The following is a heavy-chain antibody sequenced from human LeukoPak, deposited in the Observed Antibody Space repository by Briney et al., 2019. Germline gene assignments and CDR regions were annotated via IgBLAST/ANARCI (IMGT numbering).Heavy chain of an antibody. CDR3: ARDQWGLLRAREYFQH. CDR1: GFTFSSYS. Sequence: GGSLRLSCAASGFTFSSYSMNWVRQAPGKGLEWVSSISSSSSYIYYADSVKGRFTISRDNAKNSLYLQMNSLRAEDTAVYYCARDQWGLLRAREYFQHWGQGTLVTVSS. D-gene: IGHD1-26*01. CDR2: ISSSSSYI. J-gene: IGHJ1*01. V-gene: IGHV3-21*01.